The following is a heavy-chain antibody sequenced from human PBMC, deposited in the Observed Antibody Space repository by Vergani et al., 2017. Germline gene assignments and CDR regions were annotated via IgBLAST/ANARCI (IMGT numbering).Heavy chain of an antibody. J-gene: IGHJ3*02. V-gene: IGHV4-61*02. CDR2: IHTNGVI. D-gene: IGHD3-16*01. CDR3: ARGDPYVDFDI. Sequence: QVQLQESGPGLVKPSQTLSLTCTVSGGSFNSGSYYWSWLRQPPGKRLEWIGRIHTNGVIHYNPSLNSRATIAVEMSRNQISLKLTSVTATDTAIYFCARGDPYVDFDIWGQGTMVTVS. CDR1: GGSFNSGSYY.